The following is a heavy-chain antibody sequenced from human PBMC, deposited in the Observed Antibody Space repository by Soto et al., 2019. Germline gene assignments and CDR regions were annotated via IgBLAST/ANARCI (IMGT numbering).Heavy chain of an antibody. CDR1: GFTFSGSA. CDR2: IRSKANSYAT. J-gene: IGHJ6*02. V-gene: IGHV3-73*01. CDR3: TRSSEQLAEYDYYYNGMDV. Sequence: EVQLVESGGGLVQPGGSLKLSCAASGFTFSGSAMHWVRQASGKGLEWVGRIRSKANSYATAYAASVKGRFTISRDDSKNTANLQMNSLKTEDTAVYYCTRSSEQLAEYDYYYNGMDVWAQGTTVTVSS. D-gene: IGHD6-6*01.